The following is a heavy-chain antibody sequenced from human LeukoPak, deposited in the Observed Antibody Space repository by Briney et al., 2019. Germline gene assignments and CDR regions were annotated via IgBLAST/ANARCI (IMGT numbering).Heavy chain of an antibody. Sequence: ASVKVSCTASGYTFTSYYMHWVRQAPGQGLEWVGIINPSGGSTSYAQKFQGRVTMTRDTSTGTVYMELSSLRSEDTAVYYCARVIRLELRPLAFIIWGQGTMVTVS. J-gene: IGHJ3*02. V-gene: IGHV1-46*01. D-gene: IGHD1-7*01. CDR2: INPSGGST. CDR1: GYTFTSYY. CDR3: ARVIRLELRPLAFII.